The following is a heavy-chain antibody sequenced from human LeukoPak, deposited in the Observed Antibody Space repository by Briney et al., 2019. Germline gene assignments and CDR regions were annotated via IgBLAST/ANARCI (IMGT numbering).Heavy chain of an antibody. D-gene: IGHD4-17*01. CDR2: IKGDGSAK. Sequence: GGSLRLSCAASGFAFSDSWMTWIRQAPGKGLEWVAFIKGDGSAKKYVDSVKGRFTISRDNSKNTLYLHMNSLRAEDTAVYYCARGEPLTVTTSDYFGYWGQGTLVTVSS. CDR1: GFAFSDSW. V-gene: IGHV3-7*01. J-gene: IGHJ4*02. CDR3: ARGEPLTVTTSDYFGY.